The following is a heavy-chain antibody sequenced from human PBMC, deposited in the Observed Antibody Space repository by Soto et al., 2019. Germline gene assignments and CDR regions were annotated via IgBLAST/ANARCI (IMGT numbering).Heavy chain of an antibody. V-gene: IGHV5-51*04. J-gene: IGHJ5*02. D-gene: IGHD3-22*01. CDR2: IFPSDSDT. CDR1: GYRFTSYW. Sequence: PGESLKISCRTSGYRFTSYWIAWVRQMPGKGLEWMVIIFPSDSDTRYSPSFQGQVTISADRPTSTVFLQWASLKASDTAVYFCARKDKSGYFNWFDPWGQGTLVTVSS. CDR3: ARKDKSGYFNWFDP.